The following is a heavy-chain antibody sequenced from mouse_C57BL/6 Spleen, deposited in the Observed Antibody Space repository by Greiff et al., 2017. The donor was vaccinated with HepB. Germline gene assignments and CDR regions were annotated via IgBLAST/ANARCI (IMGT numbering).Heavy chain of an antibody. V-gene: IGHV5-17*01. CDR1: GFTFSDYG. CDR3: ARRDYDDSLYAMDY. Sequence: EVQVVESGGGLVKPGGSLKLSCAASGFTFSDYGMHWVRQAPEKGLEWVAYISTGSSTISYADTVKGRVTISRDNAKNTLFLQMTSLRSEDTAMYYCARRDYDDSLYAMDYWGQGTSVTVSS. J-gene: IGHJ4*01. CDR2: ISTGSSTI. D-gene: IGHD2-4*01.